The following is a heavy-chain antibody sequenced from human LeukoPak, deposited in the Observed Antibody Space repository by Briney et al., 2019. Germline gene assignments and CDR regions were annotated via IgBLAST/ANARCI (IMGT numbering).Heavy chain of an antibody. J-gene: IGHJ4*02. D-gene: IGHD1-14*01. CDR1: GYTFASYG. CDR2: ISTYNGNT. CDR3: ARRGTQTHFDY. V-gene: IGHV1-18*01. Sequence: ASVKVSCKTSGYTFASYGISWVRQAPGQGLEWMGWISTYNGNTNYAQKLQGRVTMTTDTSTSTAYMELRSLRSDDTAVYYCARRGTQTHFDYWGQGTPVTVSS.